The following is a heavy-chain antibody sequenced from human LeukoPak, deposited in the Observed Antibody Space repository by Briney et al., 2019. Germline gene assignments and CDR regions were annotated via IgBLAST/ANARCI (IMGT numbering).Heavy chain of an antibody. CDR1: GYTFTSYG. CDR3: ARGVVVVVAAMRLYYYYYMDV. J-gene: IGHJ6*03. V-gene: IGHV1-18*01. Sequence: GASVKVSCKASGYTFTSYGISWVRQAPGQGLEWMGWISAYNGNTNYAQKLQGRVTMTTDTPTSTAYMELRSLRSDDTAVYYCARGVVVVVAAMRLYYYYYMDVWGKGTTVTVSS. CDR2: ISAYNGNT. D-gene: IGHD2-15*01.